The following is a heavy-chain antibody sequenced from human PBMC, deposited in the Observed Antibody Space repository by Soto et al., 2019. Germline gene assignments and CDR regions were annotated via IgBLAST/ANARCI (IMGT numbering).Heavy chain of an antibody. CDR3: ARGGDSSSLRAFYSYGFDV. J-gene: IGHJ6*02. V-gene: IGHV1-69*18. CDR1: GGTFNTYS. D-gene: IGHD6-6*01. Sequence: QVQLVHSGAEVKKPGSSVKVSCKASGGTFNTYSFGWLRQAPGQGLQWMGSIIPFIGAPNYAQKFQDRVTRTADESTTAAYMELSGLKSEDTAVYFCARGGDSSSLRAFYSYGFDVWGQGTSVTVSS. CDR2: IIPFIGAP.